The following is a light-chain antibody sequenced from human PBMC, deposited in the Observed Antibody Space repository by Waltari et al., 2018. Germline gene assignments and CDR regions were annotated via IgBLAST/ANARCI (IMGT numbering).Light chain of an antibody. J-gene: IGLJ3*02. CDR1: RSTIGSNS. CDR2: FTD. CDR3: ASWDASLNGWV. V-gene: IGLV1-44*01. Sequence: SVLTQPPSASGTPGTRVTISCCSVRSTIGSNSVHWFQQLPGTAPRLFTYFTDQRPSGFPGRFSGSKSGTSASLAISGLQSGDEADYYCASWDASLNGWVFGGGTKLTVL.